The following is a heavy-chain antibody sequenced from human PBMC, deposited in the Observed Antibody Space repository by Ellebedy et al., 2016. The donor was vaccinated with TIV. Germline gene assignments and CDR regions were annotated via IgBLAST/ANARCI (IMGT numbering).Heavy chain of an antibody. D-gene: IGHD6-19*01. CDR3: ARDQWLGRAYYFDY. Sequence: GESLKISCAASGFTFSNYWMNWVRQAPGKGLEWVANIKQDGSEKYYVDSVEGRFAISRDNTKNSLYLQMNSLTDEDTAVYYCARDQWLGRAYYFDYWGQGTLLTVSS. V-gene: IGHV3-7*01. CDR1: GFTFSNYW. CDR2: IKQDGSEK. J-gene: IGHJ4*02.